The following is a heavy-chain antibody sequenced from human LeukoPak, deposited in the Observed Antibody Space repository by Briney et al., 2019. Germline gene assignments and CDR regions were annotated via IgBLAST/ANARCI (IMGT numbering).Heavy chain of an antibody. V-gene: IGHV1-46*01. J-gene: IGHJ4*02. D-gene: IGHD6-6*01. CDR1: GYTFTSYY. Sequence: ASVKVSCKASGYTFTSYYIYWVRQAPGQGLEWMGIINPSGGSTIYAQKFQGRVTMTRDTSTSTVYMDLSSLKSEDTAVYYCARASSSSGRKFDYWGRGPLVTVSS. CDR2: INPSGGST. CDR3: ARASSSSGRKFDY.